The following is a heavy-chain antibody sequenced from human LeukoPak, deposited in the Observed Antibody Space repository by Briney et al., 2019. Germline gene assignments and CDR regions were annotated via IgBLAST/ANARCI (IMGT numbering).Heavy chain of an antibody. Sequence: GGSLRLSCAASGFTFSTYNMNWVRQAPGKGLEWVSSISSSSSYIYYADSVKGRFTISRDNAKNSPYLQMISLRAEDTALYYCARDGGYYNDSSGYSFDSWGQGTLVTVSS. V-gene: IGHV3-21*01. CDR1: GFTFSTYN. CDR3: ARDGGYYNDSSGYSFDS. D-gene: IGHD3-22*01. J-gene: IGHJ4*02. CDR2: ISSSSSYI.